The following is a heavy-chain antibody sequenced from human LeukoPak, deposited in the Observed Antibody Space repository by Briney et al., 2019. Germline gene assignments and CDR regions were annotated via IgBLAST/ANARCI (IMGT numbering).Heavy chain of an antibody. CDR1: GGSISSDDYY. V-gene: IGHV4-30-4*01. CDR2: IYYSGST. CDR3: ARASCGDDCYSFDY. J-gene: IGHJ4*02. Sequence: SETLSLTCTVSGGSISSDDYYWSWIRQPPGKGLEWIGYIYYSGSTYYNPSLKSRVTISVDTSKNHFSLKLSSVTAADTAVYCCARASCGDDCYSFDYWGQGTLVTVSS. D-gene: IGHD2-21*02.